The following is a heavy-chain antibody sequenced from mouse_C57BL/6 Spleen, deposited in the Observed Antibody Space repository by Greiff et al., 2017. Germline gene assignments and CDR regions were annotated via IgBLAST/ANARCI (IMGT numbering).Heavy chain of an antibody. Sequence: VNVVESGAELVRPGASVKLSCKASGYTFTDYYINWVKQRPGQGLEWIARIYPGSGNTYYNEKFKGKATLTAEKSSSTAYVQLSSLTSEDSAVYFCARRSSGLDYWGQGTTLTVSS. CDR1: GYTFTDYY. CDR3: ARRSSGLDY. V-gene: IGHV1-76*01. J-gene: IGHJ2*01. D-gene: IGHD3-2*02. CDR2: IYPGSGNT.